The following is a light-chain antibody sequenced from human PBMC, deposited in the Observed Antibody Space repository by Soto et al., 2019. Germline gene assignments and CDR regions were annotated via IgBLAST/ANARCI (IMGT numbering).Light chain of an antibody. Sequence: EVVLTQSPGTLSLSPGEGATLSCRASQSVSSSHLAWYQQKAGQAPRLLIFGASSRASGIPDRFSGSGSGTDFTLTISRLEPEDFAMYYCQQYGSSPLTFGGGTKVEIK. CDR1: QSVSSSH. V-gene: IGKV3-20*01. CDR3: QQYGSSPLT. CDR2: GAS. J-gene: IGKJ4*01.